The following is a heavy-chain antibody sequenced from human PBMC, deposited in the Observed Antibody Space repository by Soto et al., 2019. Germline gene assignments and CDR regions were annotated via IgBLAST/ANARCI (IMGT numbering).Heavy chain of an antibody. Sequence: GGSLRLSCAASGFTFSSYAMSWVRQAPGKGLEWVSAISGSGGSTYYADSVKGRFTISRDNSKNTLYLQMNSLRAEDTAVYYCATQRAHCSSTSCYYYYYYYMDVWGKGTTVTVSS. J-gene: IGHJ6*03. CDR2: ISGSGGST. CDR3: ATQRAHCSSTSCYYYYYYYMDV. CDR1: GFTFSSYA. D-gene: IGHD2-2*01. V-gene: IGHV3-23*01.